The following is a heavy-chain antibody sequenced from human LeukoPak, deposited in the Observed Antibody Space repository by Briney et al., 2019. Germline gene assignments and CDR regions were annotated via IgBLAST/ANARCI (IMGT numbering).Heavy chain of an antibody. D-gene: IGHD3-22*01. V-gene: IGHV3-23*01. J-gene: IGHJ4*02. CDR2: ITDGGGST. CDR1: GFTFSKNV. Sequence: GGSLRLSCVASGFTFSKNVMSWVRQAPRKGLEWVSAITDGGGSTYYADSVKGRFTISRDNSKNTLYLQITSLRVEDTAVYYCAKEPRIVVVVYFDYWGQGTLVTVSS. CDR3: AKEPRIVVVVYFDY.